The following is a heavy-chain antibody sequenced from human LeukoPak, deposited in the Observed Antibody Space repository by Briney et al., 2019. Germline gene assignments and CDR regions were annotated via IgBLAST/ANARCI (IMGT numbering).Heavy chain of an antibody. V-gene: IGHV1-3*03. CDR2: INPGNGIT. D-gene: IGHD1-1*01. Sequence: ASVKVSCKASGYTFTDHDMHWVRQAPGQRLEWMGWINPGNGITKYSQEFQDRVTITRDTSASTAYMELSSLRSEDMAVYYCARDRGTGLLDYWGQGTLVTVSS. CDR3: ARDRGTGLLDY. CDR1: GYTFTDHD. J-gene: IGHJ4*02.